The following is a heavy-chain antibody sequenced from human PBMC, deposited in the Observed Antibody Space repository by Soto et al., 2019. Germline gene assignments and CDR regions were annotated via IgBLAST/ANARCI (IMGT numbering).Heavy chain of an antibody. D-gene: IGHD3-16*01. CDR3: ANSPIMGVEVAGNFDN. Sequence: SETLSLTCSVSGGPITSSFWSWIRQPVGKGLEWIGRIYTRGSPNYNPSLKSRVTMPVDTSTNQFSLKLRSVTPADTAVYYCANSPIMGVEVAGNFDNWGQGVLVTVSS. CDR2: IYTRGSP. CDR1: GGPITSSF. V-gene: IGHV4-4*07. J-gene: IGHJ4*02.